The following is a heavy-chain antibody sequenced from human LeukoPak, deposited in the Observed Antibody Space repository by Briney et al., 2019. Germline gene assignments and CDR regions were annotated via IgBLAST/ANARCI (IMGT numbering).Heavy chain of an antibody. CDR3: AREPDRTTGTDFDY. J-gene: IGHJ4*02. Sequence: GGSLRLSCAASGFTFSSHAMNWVRQSPGKGLEWVSAISNSGDRTYYADSVKGRFTISRDNSKSMLYLQMNSLRAEDTAVYYCAREPDRTTGTDFDYWGQGTLVTVSS. D-gene: IGHD1-1*01. V-gene: IGHV3-23*01. CDR1: GFTFSSHA. CDR2: ISNSGDRT.